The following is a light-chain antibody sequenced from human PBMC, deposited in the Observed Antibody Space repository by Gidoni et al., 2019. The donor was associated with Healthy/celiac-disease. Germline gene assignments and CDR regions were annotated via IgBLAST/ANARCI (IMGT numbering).Light chain of an antibody. Sequence: IQLTQSPSSLSASVGDRVTITCRASQGISSYLAWYQQKPGKAPKLLIYAASTLQSGVPSRFSGSGSGTDFTLTISSLQPEDFATYYCQQLNSYLPYTFXQXTKLEIK. CDR3: QQLNSYLPYT. V-gene: IGKV1-9*01. CDR2: AAS. CDR1: QGISSY. J-gene: IGKJ2*01.